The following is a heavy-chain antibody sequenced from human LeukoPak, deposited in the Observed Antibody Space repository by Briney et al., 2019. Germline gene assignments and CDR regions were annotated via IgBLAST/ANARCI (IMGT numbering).Heavy chain of an antibody. CDR1: GYTFTNYG. V-gene: IGHV1-18*01. CDR2: ISAYNGDT. CDR3: AREHETRIAVAGTDYYYYYMDV. D-gene: IGHD6-19*01. J-gene: IGHJ6*03. Sequence: ASVKVSCKASGYTFTNYGISWVRQAPGQGLEWMGWISAYNGDTNYAQKLQGRVTMTTDTSTSTAYMELRSLRSDDTAVYYCAREHETRIAVAGTDYYYYYMDVWGKGTTVTVPS.